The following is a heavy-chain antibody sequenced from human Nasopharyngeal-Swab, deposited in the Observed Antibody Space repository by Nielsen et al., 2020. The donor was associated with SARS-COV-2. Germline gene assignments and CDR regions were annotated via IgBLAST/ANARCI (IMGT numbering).Heavy chain of an antibody. CDR1: GFTFSSYW. CDR3: AREGTGVARIWVHYYYYGMDV. CDR2: IKQDGSEK. J-gene: IGHJ6*02. V-gene: IGHV3-7*01. Sequence: GESLKISCAASGFTFSSYWMSWVRQAPGKGLEWVANIKQDGSEKYYVDSVKGRFTISRDNAKNSLYLQMNSLRAEDTAVYYCAREGTGVARIWVHYYYYGMDVWGQGTTVTVSS. D-gene: IGHD6-19*01.